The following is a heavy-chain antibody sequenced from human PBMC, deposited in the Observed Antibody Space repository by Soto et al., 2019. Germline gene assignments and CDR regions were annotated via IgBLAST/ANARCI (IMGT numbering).Heavy chain of an antibody. D-gene: IGHD5-18*01. Sequence: SETLSLTCTVSGGSISSGDYYWSWIRQPPGKGLEWIGYIYYSGSTNYNPSLKSRVTISVDTSKNQFSLKLSSVTAADTAVYYCARDNGYSYGYILDHWGQGTLVTVSS. J-gene: IGHJ4*02. CDR1: GGSISSGDYY. CDR3: ARDNGYSYGYILDH. CDR2: IYYSGST. V-gene: IGHV4-61*08.